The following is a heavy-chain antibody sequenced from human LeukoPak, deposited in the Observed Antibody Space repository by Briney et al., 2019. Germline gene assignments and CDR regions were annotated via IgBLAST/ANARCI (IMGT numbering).Heavy chain of an antibody. CDR2: IKSRTDGGTT. Sequence: GGSLRLSCAASGFSFSDHYMDWVRQAPGKGLEWVGRIKSRTDGGTTDYAAPLKGRFTISGDDSKNTLYLQMNSLKTEDTAVYFCTTGILVVRYFDSWGQGTLVTVSS. V-gene: IGHV3-15*01. CDR1: GFSFSDHY. J-gene: IGHJ4*02. CDR3: TTGILVVRYFDS. D-gene: IGHD3-22*01.